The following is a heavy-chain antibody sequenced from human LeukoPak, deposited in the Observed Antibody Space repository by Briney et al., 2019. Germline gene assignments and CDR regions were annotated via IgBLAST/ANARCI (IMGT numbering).Heavy chain of an antibody. CDR2: IYPGDSDT. D-gene: IGHD3-10*01. CDR3: TRQTRTMVRGVIDDY. Sequence: GESLKISCKGSGYSFTTYWIGWVRQMPEKDLEWMGTIYPGDSDTRYSPSFRGQVTISADKSNATAYLQWSSLKASDTAMYYCTRQTRTMVRGVIDDYWGQGTLVTVSS. V-gene: IGHV5-51*01. CDR1: GYSFTTYW. J-gene: IGHJ4*02.